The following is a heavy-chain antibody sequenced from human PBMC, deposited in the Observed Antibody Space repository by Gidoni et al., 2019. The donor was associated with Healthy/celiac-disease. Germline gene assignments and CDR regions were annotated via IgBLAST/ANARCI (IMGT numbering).Heavy chain of an antibody. J-gene: IGHJ6*02. Sequence: QVQLVQSGAEVTKPGSSVKVSCKASGGTFSSYAISWVRQAPGQGLEWMGGIIPIFGTANYAQKFQGRVTITADESTSTAYMELSSLRSEDTAVYYCARFQRDLDNYDFWSGYYTAYGMDVWGQGTTVTVSS. CDR1: GGTFSSYA. CDR2: IIPIFGTA. V-gene: IGHV1-69*01. CDR3: ARFQRDLDNYDFWSGYYTAYGMDV. D-gene: IGHD3-3*01.